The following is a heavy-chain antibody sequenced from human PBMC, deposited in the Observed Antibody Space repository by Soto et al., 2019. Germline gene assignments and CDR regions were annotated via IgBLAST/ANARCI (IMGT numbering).Heavy chain of an antibody. Sequence: QVQLVESGGGLVKPGGSLRLSCAASGFTFSDYYMSWIRQAPGKGLEWVSYISSSSSYTNYADSVKSRFTISRDNAKNSLYLQMNSLRAEDTAVYYCARDYGDYLDYYYGMDVWGQGTTVTVSS. CDR3: ARDYGDYLDYYYGMDV. CDR2: ISSSSSYT. D-gene: IGHD4-17*01. J-gene: IGHJ6*02. V-gene: IGHV3-11*06. CDR1: GFTFSDYY.